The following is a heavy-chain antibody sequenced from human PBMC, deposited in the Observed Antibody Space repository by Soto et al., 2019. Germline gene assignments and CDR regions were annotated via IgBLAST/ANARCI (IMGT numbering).Heavy chain of an antibody. CDR2: IIPIFGTA. Sequence: QVQLVQSGAEVKKPGSSVKVSCKASGGTFSSYAISWVRQAPGQGLEWMGGIIPIFGTANYAQKFQGRVTITADESTSTAYMELSSLRSEDTAVYYCARGFWSGYCSGRDPYYFDYWGQGTLVTVSS. V-gene: IGHV1-69*01. CDR3: ARGFWSGYCSGRDPYYFDY. D-gene: IGHD3-3*01. J-gene: IGHJ4*02. CDR1: GGTFSSYA.